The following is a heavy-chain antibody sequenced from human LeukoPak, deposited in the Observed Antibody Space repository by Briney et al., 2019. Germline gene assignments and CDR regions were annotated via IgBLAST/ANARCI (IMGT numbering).Heavy chain of an antibody. CDR2: IKRKTDAGTT. CDR3: TTGNWGPY. D-gene: IGHD7-27*01. J-gene: IGHJ4*02. V-gene: IGHV3-15*07. CDR1: GFTFSDAW. Sequence: GGSLRLACAASGFTFSDAWMNWVRQAPGKVLEWVGRIKRKTDAGTTDYAAPVKGRFTISRDDSKNTLYLQMNSLKTEDTAVYYCTTGNWGPYWGQGTLVTVSS.